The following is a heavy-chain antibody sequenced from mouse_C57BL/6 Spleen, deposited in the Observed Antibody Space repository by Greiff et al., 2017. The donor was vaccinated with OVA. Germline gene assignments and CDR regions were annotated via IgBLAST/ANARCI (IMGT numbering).Heavy chain of an antibody. CDR1: GYTFTSYW. J-gene: IGHJ1*03. CDR3: AFYDSSQCGDFDV. V-gene: IGHV1-55*01. Sequence: VQLQQPGAELVKPGASVKMSCKASGYTFTSYWITWVKQRPGPGLGWIGDIYPGSGSTNYNGKFKSKATLTVDTSSSTAYMQISSMTYEDSAVYYCAFYDSSQCGDFDVWGTETTVTVST. CDR2: IYPGSGST. D-gene: IGHD1-1*01.